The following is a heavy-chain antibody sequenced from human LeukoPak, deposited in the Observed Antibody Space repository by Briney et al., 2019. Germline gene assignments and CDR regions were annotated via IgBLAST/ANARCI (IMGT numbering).Heavy chain of an antibody. J-gene: IGHJ4*02. CDR3: ARCSPGDSSNFYAVLQY. CDR1: GGTFSSYA. CDR2: IIPVFGTT. Sequence: ASVKVSCKASGGTFSSYAVSWVRLTPGQGLEWLGGIIPVFGTTTYAQKFQAKVTMTADKSTDTAYLEISSLTSDDTAVYYCARCSPGDSSNFYAVLQYWGQGTQVTVST. V-gene: IGHV1-69*06. D-gene: IGHD3-22*01.